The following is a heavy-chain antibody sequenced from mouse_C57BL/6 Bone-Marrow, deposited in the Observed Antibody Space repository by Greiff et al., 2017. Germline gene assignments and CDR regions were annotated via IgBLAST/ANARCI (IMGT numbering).Heavy chain of an antibody. V-gene: IGHV1-59*01. CDR1: GYTFTSYW. J-gene: IGHJ2*01. Sequence: QVQLQQPGAELVRPGPSVKLSCKASGYTFTSYWMHWVKQRPGQGLEWIGVIDPSDSYTNYNQKFKGKATLTVDTSSSTAYMQRSSLTSEDSAVYYCASIVTVDYWGQGTTLTVSS. CDR2: IDPSDSYT. D-gene: IGHD2-1*01. CDR3: ASIVTVDY.